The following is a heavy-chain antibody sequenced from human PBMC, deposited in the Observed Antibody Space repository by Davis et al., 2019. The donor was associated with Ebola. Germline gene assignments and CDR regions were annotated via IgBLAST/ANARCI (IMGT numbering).Heavy chain of an antibody. J-gene: IGHJ4*02. CDR1: GFTVSSNH. D-gene: IGHD6-19*01. Sequence: GESLKLSCAASGFTVSSNHMSWVRQAPGKGLEWVSVIYDHSTAYADSVRGRFIISRDKSNNTLYLEMNSLRVDDTAVYYCATTQWLREFDNGGQGTLVTVSS. CDR3: ATTQWLREFDN. V-gene: IGHV3-53*05. CDR2: IYDHST.